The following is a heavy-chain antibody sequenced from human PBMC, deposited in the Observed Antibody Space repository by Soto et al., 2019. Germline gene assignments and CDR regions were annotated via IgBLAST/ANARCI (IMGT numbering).Heavy chain of an antibody. D-gene: IGHD3-22*01. V-gene: IGHV1-8*01. CDR3: ARIPFITVSGSSFSYRYVDV. CDR1: GYTFTSYD. Sequence: QVQVVQSGAEVKKPGASVKVSCKASGYTFTSYDVTWVRQAPGQGLEWMGWMNPNSGNTGYAQKFQGRVTMTMDTSISTAYRELSSLRTDDTAVYYCARIPFITVSGSSFSYRYVDVWGKGTTVTVSS. J-gene: IGHJ6*03. CDR2: MNPNSGNT.